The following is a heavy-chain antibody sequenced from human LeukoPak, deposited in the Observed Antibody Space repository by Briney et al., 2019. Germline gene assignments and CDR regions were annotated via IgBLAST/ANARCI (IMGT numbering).Heavy chain of an antibody. Sequence: ASVKVSCKASGYTFTGYYMHWVRQAPGQGLEWMGWINPNSGGTNYAQKFQGRVTMTRDTSTSTVYMELSSLRSEDTAVYYCARDQDYGGPFDYWGQGTLVTVPS. CDR1: GYTFTGYY. CDR3: ARDQDYGGPFDY. CDR2: INPNSGGT. V-gene: IGHV1-2*02. J-gene: IGHJ4*02. D-gene: IGHD4/OR15-4a*01.